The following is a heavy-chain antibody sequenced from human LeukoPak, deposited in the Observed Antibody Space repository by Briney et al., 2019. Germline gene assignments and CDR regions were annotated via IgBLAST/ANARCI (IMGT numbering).Heavy chain of an antibody. CDR2: ISYDGSNK. CDR3: ASWEEGFDY. V-gene: IGHV3-30-3*01. J-gene: IGHJ4*02. CDR1: GFTFSSYA. Sequence: GSLRLSCAASGFTFSSYAMHWVRQAPGKGLEWVAVISYDGSNKYYADSVKGRFTISRDNSKNTLYLQMNSLRAEDTAVYYCASWEEGFDYWGQGTLVTVSS. D-gene: IGHD1-26*01.